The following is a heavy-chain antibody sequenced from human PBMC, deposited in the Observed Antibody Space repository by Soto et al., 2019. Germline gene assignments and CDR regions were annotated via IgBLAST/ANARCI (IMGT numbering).Heavy chain of an antibody. CDR2: INAGNGNT. CDR3: ARGPGGPDGPGDY. J-gene: IGHJ4*02. D-gene: IGHD2-15*01. V-gene: IGHV1-3*01. Sequence: QVQLVQSGAEVKKPGASVKVSCKASGYTFTSYAMHWVRQAPGQRLEWMGWINAGNGNTKYSQKFQGRVTITWDTSASTAYMELSSLRSEDTAVYYCARGPGGPDGPGDYWGQGTLVTVSS. CDR1: GYTFTSYA.